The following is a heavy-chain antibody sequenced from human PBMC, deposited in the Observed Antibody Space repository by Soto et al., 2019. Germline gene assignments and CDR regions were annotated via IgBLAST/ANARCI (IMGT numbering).Heavy chain of an antibody. CDR1: GGSISSGGYY. V-gene: IGHV4-31*03. Sequence: SETLSLTCTVSGGSISSGGYYWSWIRQHPGKGLEWIGYIYYSGSTYYNPSLKSRVTISVDTSKNQFSLKLSSVTAADTAVYYCARDRRRHLIVGATHSKIYYYYYGMDVWGQGTTVTVSS. CDR3: ARDRRRHLIVGATHSKIYYYYYGMDV. D-gene: IGHD1-26*01. CDR2: IYYSGST. J-gene: IGHJ6*01.